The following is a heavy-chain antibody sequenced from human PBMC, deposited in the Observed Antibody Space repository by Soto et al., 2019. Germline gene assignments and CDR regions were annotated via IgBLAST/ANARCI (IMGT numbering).Heavy chain of an antibody. V-gene: IGHV4-4*02. CDR3: GGSPRA. J-gene: IGHJ5*02. CDR1: AVSIRPSTW. CDR2: IYHSGST. Sequence: TLRLPSTVSAVSIRPSTWWSCVRHPPGKGLEWIGEIYHSGSTNYNPSLKSRVTISVDKSKNQFSLKLSSVTAADTAVYYSGGSPRAWGQGTLVSVSS.